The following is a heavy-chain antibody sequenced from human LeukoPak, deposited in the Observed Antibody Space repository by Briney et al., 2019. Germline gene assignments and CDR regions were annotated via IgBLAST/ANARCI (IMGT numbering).Heavy chain of an antibody. Sequence: SGPALVKLTQTLTLTCTFSGFSLSTSGMRVSWIRQPPGKALEWLARIDWDDDKFYSTSLKTRLTISKDTSKNQVVLTMTNMDPVDTATYYCARNYYDSSGLYSGGFDYWGQGTLVTVSS. CDR2: IDWDDDK. CDR1: GFSLSTSGMR. V-gene: IGHV2-70*04. D-gene: IGHD3-22*01. CDR3: ARNYYDSSGLYSGGFDY. J-gene: IGHJ4*02.